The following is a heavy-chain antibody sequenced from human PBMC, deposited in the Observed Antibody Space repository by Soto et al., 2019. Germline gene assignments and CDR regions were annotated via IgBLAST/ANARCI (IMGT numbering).Heavy chain of an antibody. V-gene: IGHV4-34*01. Sequence: SETLSLTCAVYGGSFSGYYWSWIRQPPGKGLEWIGEINHSGSTNYNPSLKSRVTISVDTSKNQFSLKLSSVTAADTAVYYCARVEYSSSTSYYYYYMDVWGKGTTVTVSS. J-gene: IGHJ6*03. CDR2: INHSGST. CDR1: GGSFSGYY. CDR3: ARVEYSSSTSYYYYYMDV. D-gene: IGHD6-6*01.